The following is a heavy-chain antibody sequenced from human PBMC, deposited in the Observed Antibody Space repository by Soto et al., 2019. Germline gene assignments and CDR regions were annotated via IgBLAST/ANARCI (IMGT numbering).Heavy chain of an antibody. CDR3: AKDVVVGATTGLGDYYYYYGMDV. D-gene: IGHD1-26*01. Sequence: GGSLRLSCAASGFTFSSYGMHWVRQAPGKGLEWVAVISYDGSNKYYADSVKGRFTIARDNSKNTLYLQMNSLRAEDTAVYYCAKDVVVGATTGLGDYYYYYGMDVWGQGTTVTVSS. J-gene: IGHJ6*02. V-gene: IGHV3-30*18. CDR1: GFTFSSYG. CDR2: ISYDGSNK.